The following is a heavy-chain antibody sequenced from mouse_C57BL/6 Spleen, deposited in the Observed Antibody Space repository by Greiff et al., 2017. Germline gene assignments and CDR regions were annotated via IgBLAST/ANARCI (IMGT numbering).Heavy chain of an antibody. V-gene: IGHV1-72*01. Sequence: VQLQQPGAELVKPGASVKLSCKASGYTFTSYWMHWVKQRPGRGLEWIGRIDPNSGGTKYNEKFKSKATLTVDKPSSTAYMQLRSLTSEDSAVYYFARNRGGGLAWFAYWGQGTLVTVSA. CDR1: GYTFTSYW. J-gene: IGHJ3*01. CDR3: ARNRGGGLAWFAY. CDR2: IDPNSGGT.